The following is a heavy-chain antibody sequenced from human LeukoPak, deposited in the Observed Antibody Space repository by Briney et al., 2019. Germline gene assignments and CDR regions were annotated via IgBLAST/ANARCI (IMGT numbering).Heavy chain of an antibody. CDR2: IYYSGST. CDR1: GGSISSSSYY. CDR3: ARYCSGGSCYDY. V-gene: IGHV4-39*01. J-gene: IGHJ4*02. Sequence: SETLSLTCTVSGGSISSSSYYWGWIRQPPGKGLEWIGSIYYSGSTYYNPSLKSRVTISVDTSKNQFSLKLSSVTAADTAVYYCARYCSGGSCYDYWGQGTLVTVSS. D-gene: IGHD2-15*01.